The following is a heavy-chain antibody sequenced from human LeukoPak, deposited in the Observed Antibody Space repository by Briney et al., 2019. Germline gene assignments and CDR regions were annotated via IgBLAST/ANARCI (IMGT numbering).Heavy chain of an antibody. V-gene: IGHV3-23*01. CDR3: AKYRTRDAPPRNFDY. J-gene: IGHJ4*02. CDR1: GFTFVNFA. CDR2: IGSDSGGI. Sequence: GGSLRLSCAASGFTFVNFAMVWVRQAPGKGLQWVSVIGSDSGGIVYADSVKGRFTISRDNSKNILYLQMNSLRVDDTATYYCAKYRTRDAPPRNFDYWGQGAQVTVSS. D-gene: IGHD5-24*01.